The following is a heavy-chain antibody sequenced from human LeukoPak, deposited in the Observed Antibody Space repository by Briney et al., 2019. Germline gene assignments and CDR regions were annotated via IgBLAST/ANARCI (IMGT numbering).Heavy chain of an antibody. CDR3: AKADDYVWGSYIDY. J-gene: IGHJ4*02. Sequence: GGSLRLSCAASGFTFCSYGMHWVRQAPGKGLEWVAFIRYDGSNKYYADSVKGRFTISRDNSKNTPYLQMNSLRAEDTAVYYCAKADDYVWGSYIDYWGQGTLVTVSS. CDR1: GFTFCSYG. CDR2: IRYDGSNK. V-gene: IGHV3-30*02. D-gene: IGHD3-16*01.